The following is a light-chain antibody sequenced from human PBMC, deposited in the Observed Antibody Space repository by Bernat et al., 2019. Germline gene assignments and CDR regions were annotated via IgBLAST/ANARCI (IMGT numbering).Light chain of an antibody. V-gene: IGKV1-27*01. Sequence: DIQMTQSPSSLSASVGDRVTISCRASQGISNYLAWYQQRPGNVPKLLIYAASTLQSGVPSRFSGSGSGTDFTLTIRSLQPEDVATYYCQMYTNVPRSFGHGTMVEL. CDR2: AAS. CDR1: QGISNY. CDR3: QMYTNVPRS. J-gene: IGKJ1*01.